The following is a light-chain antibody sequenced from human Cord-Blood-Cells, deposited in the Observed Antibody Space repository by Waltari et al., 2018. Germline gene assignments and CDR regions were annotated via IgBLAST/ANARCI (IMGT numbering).Light chain of an antibody. CDR3: QQYYSTPWT. Sequence: DIVMTKSPDSLDVSLGEMATINCKYSQSVLYSSNNKNYLAWYQQKPGQPPKLLIYWASTRESGVPDRFSGSGSGTDFTLTISSLQAEDVAVYYCQQYYSTPWTFGQGTKVEIK. J-gene: IGKJ1*01. CDR2: WAS. V-gene: IGKV4-1*01. CDR1: QSVLYSSNNKNY.